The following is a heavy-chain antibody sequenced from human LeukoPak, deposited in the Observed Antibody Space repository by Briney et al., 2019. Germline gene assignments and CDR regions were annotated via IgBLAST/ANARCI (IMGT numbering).Heavy chain of an antibody. CDR1: GYTFTRFD. CDR3: ALGDGSGYLYYYMDV. D-gene: IGHD3-10*01. V-gene: IGHV1-8*03. J-gene: IGHJ6*03. Sequence: ASVKVSCKASGYTFTRFDINWVRQAAGQGLEWMGWLNPNSGNTGYAQKFQGRVNITRDTSISTVYMDLSSPRSEDTAVYYCALGDGSGYLYYYMDVWGEGTTVTVSS. CDR2: LNPNSGNT.